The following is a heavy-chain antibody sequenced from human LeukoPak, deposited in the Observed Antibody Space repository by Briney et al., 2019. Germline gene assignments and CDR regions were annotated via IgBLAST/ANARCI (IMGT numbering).Heavy chain of an antibody. J-gene: IGHJ4*02. CDR1: GFTFSSYA. CDR2: ISGSGGST. Sequence: GGSLRLSCAASGFTFSSYAMSWVRQAPGKGLEWVSAISGSGGSTYYADSVKGRFTISRDNSKNTLYLQVNSLRAEDTAVYYCAKGGSSPDGYIESDYWGQGTLVTVSS. V-gene: IGHV3-23*01. D-gene: IGHD5-24*01. CDR3: AKGGSSPDGYIESDY.